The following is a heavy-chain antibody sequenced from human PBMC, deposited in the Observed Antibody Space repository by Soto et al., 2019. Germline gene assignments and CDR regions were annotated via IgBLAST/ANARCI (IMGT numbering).Heavy chain of an antibody. CDR2: IYYSGST. D-gene: IGHD1-20*01. Sequence: LSLTCTVSGGSISSYYWSWIRQPPGKGLEWIGYIYYSGSTNYNPSLKSRVTISVDTSKNQFSLKLSSVTAADTAVYYCARALYNWNRKYYGMDVWGQGTTVTVSS. CDR1: GGSISSYY. CDR3: ARALYNWNRKYYGMDV. V-gene: IGHV4-59*01. J-gene: IGHJ6*02.